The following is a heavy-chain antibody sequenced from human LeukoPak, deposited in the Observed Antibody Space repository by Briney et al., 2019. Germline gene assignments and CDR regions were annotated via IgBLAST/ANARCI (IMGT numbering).Heavy chain of an antibody. CDR1: GFTFSSYG. D-gene: IGHD4-17*01. V-gene: IGHV3-23*01. CDR2: ISGSGGRT. CDR3: ATPPTVTRNY. J-gene: IGHJ4*02. Sequence: GGSLRLSCAASGFTFSSYGMHWVRQAPGKGLEWVSSISGSGGRTHYADSVRGRFTISRDNSKNTLYLQKDSLRAEDTAVYYCATPPTVTRNYWGQGTLVTVSS.